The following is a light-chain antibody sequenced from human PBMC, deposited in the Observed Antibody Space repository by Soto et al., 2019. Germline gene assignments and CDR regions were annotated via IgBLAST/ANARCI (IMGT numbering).Light chain of an antibody. CDR2: TGT. Sequence: QSVMTQASSVSRSPGQSFSISCTGPNGNRDGYNLVTSFHRHAAKVPKGMIYTGTKRHSGASDRFSGSKSDNPATLTICRLQAEHEGDYYCCSYAGDYMFVFGTGTKVTVL. CDR1: NGNRDGYNL. J-gene: IGLJ1*01. V-gene: IGLV2-23*01. CDR3: CSYAGDYMFV.